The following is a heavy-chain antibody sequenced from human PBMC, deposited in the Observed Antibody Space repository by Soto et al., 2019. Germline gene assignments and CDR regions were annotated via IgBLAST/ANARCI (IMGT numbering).Heavy chain of an antibody. CDR2: INAGNGNT. CDR3: ARGYDFWGGMDV. J-gene: IGHJ6*02. D-gene: IGHD3-3*01. V-gene: IGHV1-3*05. CDR1: GYTFTSYA. Sequence: QVQLVQSGAEEKKPGASVKVSCKASGYTFTSYAMHWVRQAPGQRLEWMGWINAGNGNTKYSQKFHGRVNNTRATSARTAYMALSSLRAEATAAYYWARGYDFWGGMDVWGQGTTVTVSS.